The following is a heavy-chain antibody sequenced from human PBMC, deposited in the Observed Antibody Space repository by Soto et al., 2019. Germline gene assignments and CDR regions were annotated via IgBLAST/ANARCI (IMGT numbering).Heavy chain of an antibody. V-gene: IGHV3-21*06. CDR3: ARDRCSGGSCYRTYAFDI. J-gene: IGHJ3*02. CDR1: GFILSNYT. Sequence: EVQLVESGGGLVKPGGSLRLSCAASGFILSNYTMNWVRQAPGKGLEWVASISGSSTYIYYADSVKGRFAISRDNAKNSLYLQMNSLRLEDTAVYYCARDRCSGGSCYRTYAFDIWGQGTLVTVSS. D-gene: IGHD2-15*01. CDR2: ISGSSTYI.